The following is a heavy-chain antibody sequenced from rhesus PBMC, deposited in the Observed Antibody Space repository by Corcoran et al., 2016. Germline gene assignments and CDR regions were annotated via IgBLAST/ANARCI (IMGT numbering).Heavy chain of an antibody. CDR3: AILKGNAFDF. J-gene: IGHJ3*01. CDR1: GASISRYW. CDR2: INGNSGST. D-gene: IGHD1-44*01. V-gene: IGHV4-80*01. Sequence: QVQLQESGPGLVKPSETLSLTCTDPGASISRYWWRWIRQPPGKGLEWIGEINGNSGSTNYNPSLKSRVTISRDTSKNQFSLKLSSVTAADTAVYYCAILKGNAFDFWGQGLRVTVSS.